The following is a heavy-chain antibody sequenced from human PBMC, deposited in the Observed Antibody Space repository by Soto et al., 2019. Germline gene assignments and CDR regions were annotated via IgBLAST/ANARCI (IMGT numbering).Heavy chain of an antibody. D-gene: IGHD2-15*01. CDR2: IRSKANSYMT. V-gene: IGHV3-72*01. J-gene: IGHJ4*02. CDR1: GFTFRDQY. CDR3: ARDSSSCRGGYCYFDI. Sequence: GGALRLSWAASGFTFRDQYMEWVREAPGKGVEGVGRIRSKANSYMTEYAASVRGRFTISRDDSKNSLYLQMNSLKTEDTAVYYCARDSSSCRGGYCYFDIWGQGTLVPVSS.